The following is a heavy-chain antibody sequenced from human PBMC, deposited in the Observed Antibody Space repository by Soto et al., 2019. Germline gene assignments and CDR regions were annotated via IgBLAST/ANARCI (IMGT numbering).Heavy chain of an antibody. CDR1: GFTLRSYA. Sequence: GGSLRLSCAASGFTLRSYAMSWVRQAPGKGLEWVSTISAGGGSTYYADSVKGRFTISSDNSKTTLYLQMNSLRVDDTAVYYCGKERRGSGWSVCNFWGQGTLVTVS. CDR3: GKERRGSGWSVCNF. V-gene: IGHV3-23*01. J-gene: IGHJ4*02. D-gene: IGHD6-19*01. CDR2: ISAGGGST.